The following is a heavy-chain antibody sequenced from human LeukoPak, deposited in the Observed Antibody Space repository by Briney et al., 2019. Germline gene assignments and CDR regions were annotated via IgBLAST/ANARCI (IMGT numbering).Heavy chain of an antibody. CDR1: GGSINSYY. Sequence: SETLSLTCTVSGGSINSYYWSWIRQPPGKGLEWIGYIYYSGSTNYNPSLKSRVTISVDTSKNQFSLKLSSVTAADTAVYYCARESSGYYSYWGQGTLVTVSS. J-gene: IGHJ4*02. CDR3: ARESSGYYSY. D-gene: IGHD3-22*01. CDR2: IYYSGST. V-gene: IGHV4-59*01.